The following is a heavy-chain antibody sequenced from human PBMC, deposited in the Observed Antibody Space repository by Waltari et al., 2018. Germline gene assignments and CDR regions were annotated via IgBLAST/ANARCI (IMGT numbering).Heavy chain of an antibody. V-gene: IGHV1-2*02. D-gene: IGHD6-13*01. J-gene: IGHJ4*02. CDR2: TNANSGGT. Sequence: QVQLVQSVAEVKKPGPSVKVSCKASGYTFTGYYMHWVRQAPGQGLEWMGRTNANSGGTNYEEKCQCRFTMTRDTSISTAYMELCRLRSDDTAVYYCAREEVTAAADYWGQGTLVTVSS. CDR1: GYTFTGYY. CDR3: AREEVTAAADY.